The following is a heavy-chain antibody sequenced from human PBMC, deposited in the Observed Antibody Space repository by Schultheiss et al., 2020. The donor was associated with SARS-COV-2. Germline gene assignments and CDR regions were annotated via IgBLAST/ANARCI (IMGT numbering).Heavy chain of an antibody. J-gene: IGHJ6*02. CDR2: MNPNSGNT. D-gene: IGHD1-1*01. CDR1: GYTFTSYG. V-gene: IGHV1-8*03. Sequence: ASVKVSCKASGYTFTSYGISWVRQAPGQGLEWMGWMNPNSGNTGYAQKFQGRVTITADESTSTAYMELSSLRSEDTAVYYCAREVEGGLYGMDVWGQGTTVTVSS. CDR3: AREVEGGLYGMDV.